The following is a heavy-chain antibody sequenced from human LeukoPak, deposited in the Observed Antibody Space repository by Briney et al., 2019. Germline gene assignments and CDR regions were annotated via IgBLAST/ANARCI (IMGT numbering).Heavy chain of an antibody. CDR3: SAILYH. CDR2: ISSRSSTI. J-gene: IGHJ4*02. V-gene: IGHV3-48*04. CDR1: GFSFNTYS. Sequence: GGSLRLSCAASGFSFNTYSMNWVRQAPGKGLEWVSYISSRSSTIYYADSVKARFTISRDNAKESVSLQMNSLRAEDTAIYYCSAILYHWGQGTLVTVSS. D-gene: IGHD2-2*01.